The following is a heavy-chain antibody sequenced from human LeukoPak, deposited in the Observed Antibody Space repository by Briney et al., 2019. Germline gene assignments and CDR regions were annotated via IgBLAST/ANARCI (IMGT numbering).Heavy chain of an antibody. CDR1: GGSFSGYY. V-gene: IGHV4-59*10. J-gene: IGHJ4*02. D-gene: IGHD6-19*01. CDR3: ARAGIAVAGPLVP. Sequence: SETLSLTCAVYGGSFSGYYWSWIRQPAGKGLEWIGRIYTSGSTNYNPSLKSRVTMSVDTSKNQFSLKLSSVTAADTAVYYCARAGIAVAGPLVPWGQGTLVTVSS. CDR2: IYTSGST.